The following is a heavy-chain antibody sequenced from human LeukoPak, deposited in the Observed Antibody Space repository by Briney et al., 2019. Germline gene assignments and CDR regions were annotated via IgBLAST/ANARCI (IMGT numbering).Heavy chain of an antibody. CDR2: IKSKTDGGTT. V-gene: IGHV3-15*01. J-gene: IGHJ4*02. CDR3: TKDRGIILVVPVVRKDY. CDR1: GFTFSSYA. D-gene: IGHD2-2*01. Sequence: PGGSLRLSCAASGFTFSSYAMSWVRQAPGKGLEWVGRIKSKTDGGTTDYAAPVKGRFTISRDDSKNTLYLQMNSLKTEDTAVYYCTKDRGIILVVPVVRKDYWARETLVTVS.